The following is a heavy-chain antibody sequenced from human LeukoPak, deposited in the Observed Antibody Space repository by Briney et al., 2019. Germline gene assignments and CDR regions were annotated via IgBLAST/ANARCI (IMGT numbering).Heavy chain of an antibody. J-gene: IGHJ5*02. V-gene: IGHV4-31*03. CDR2: IYYSGST. CDR3: ASTIAAAGYNWFDP. D-gene: IGHD6-13*01. CDR1: GVSISSTTLY. Sequence: PSETLSLTCSVSGVSISSTTLYWSWIRQHPGKGLEWIGYIYYSGSTYYNPSLKSRVTISVDTSKNQFSLKLSSVTAADTAVYYCASTIAAAGYNWFDPWGQGTLVTVSS.